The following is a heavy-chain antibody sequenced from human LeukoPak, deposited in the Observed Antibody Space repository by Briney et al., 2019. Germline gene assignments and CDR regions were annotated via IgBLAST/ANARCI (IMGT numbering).Heavy chain of an antibody. Sequence: PSETLSLTCAVSGYSISSGYYWGCIRQPPGKGLEWIGSIYHSESTYYNPSLKSRVTISVDTSKNQSALKLSSVTAADTAVYYCARLPTDYQLLDYLGQGTLVTVS. CDR1: GYSISSGYY. J-gene: IGHJ4*02. D-gene: IGHD2-2*01. CDR2: IYHSEST. V-gene: IGHV4-38-2*01. CDR3: ARLPTDYQLLDY.